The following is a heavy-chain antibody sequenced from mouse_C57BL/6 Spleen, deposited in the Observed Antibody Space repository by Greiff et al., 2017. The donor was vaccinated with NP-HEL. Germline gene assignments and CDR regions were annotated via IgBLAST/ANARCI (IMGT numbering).Heavy chain of an antibody. V-gene: IGHV14-3*02. CDR1: GYNIKDIY. CDR2: TDPANGNT. CDR3: RISTINA. D-gene: IGHD5-2*01. Sequence: EVHLQQSGAELVKPAASLKLSCTASGYNIKDIYIHWVKQRPEKGLERIRRTDPANGNTKYDPQFQGKATITADTSSNTAYLQLSSLTSEDTAVYYCRISTINAWGQGTTLTISS. J-gene: IGHJ2*01.